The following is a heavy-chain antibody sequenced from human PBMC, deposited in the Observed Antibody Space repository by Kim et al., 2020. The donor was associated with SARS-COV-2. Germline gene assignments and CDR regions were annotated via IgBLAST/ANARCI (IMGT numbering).Heavy chain of an antibody. Sequence: GGSLRLSCAASGFTFDDYGMSWVRQAPGKGLEWVSGINWNGGSTGYADSVKGRFTISRDNAKNSLYLQMNSLRAEDTALYYCARVVAQLWFGALGYWGQGTLVTVSS. CDR3: ARVVAQLWFGALGY. J-gene: IGHJ4*02. CDR2: INWNGGST. V-gene: IGHV3-20*04. D-gene: IGHD3-10*01. CDR1: GFTFDDYG.